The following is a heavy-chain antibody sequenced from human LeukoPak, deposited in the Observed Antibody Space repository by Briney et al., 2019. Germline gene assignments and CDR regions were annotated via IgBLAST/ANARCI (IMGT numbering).Heavy chain of an antibody. Sequence: SETLSLTCTVSGGSISSSSYYWGWIRQPPGKGLEWIGSIYYSGSTYYNPSLKSRVTISVDTSKNQFSLKLSSVPAAAPAVYYCPRHSSSSADIDYWGQGPLATVSS. J-gene: IGHJ4*02. D-gene: IGHD6-6*01. V-gene: IGHV4-39*01. CDR3: PRHSSSSADIDY. CDR2: IYYSGST. CDR1: GGSISSSSYY.